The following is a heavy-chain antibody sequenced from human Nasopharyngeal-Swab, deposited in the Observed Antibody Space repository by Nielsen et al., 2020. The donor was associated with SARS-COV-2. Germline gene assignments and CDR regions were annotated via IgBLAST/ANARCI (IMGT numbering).Heavy chain of an antibody. J-gene: IGHJ4*02. CDR2: ISSSSSTK. Sequence: VRQMPGEGLEWVSYISSSSSTKYYADSVKGRFTISRDNAKNSLYLQMNSLRDEDTAVYYCARDAIVVVPVAIQYWGQGTLVTVSS. D-gene: IGHD2-2*02. V-gene: IGHV3-48*02. CDR3: ARDAIVVVPVAIQY.